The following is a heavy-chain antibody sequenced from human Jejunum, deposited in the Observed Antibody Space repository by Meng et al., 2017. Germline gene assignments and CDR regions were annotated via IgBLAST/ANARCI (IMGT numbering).Heavy chain of an antibody. D-gene: IGHD2-2*03. CDR1: GFTFSNHY. J-gene: IGHJ4*02. CDR2: IKDDGSGE. Sequence: GESLKISCAASGFTFSNHYMSWVRQAPGKGLEWVANIKDDGSGEYYVDSVKGRFTISRDNAKNSLYLQMNSLRAEDTAMYYCARGASLGFWGQGTRVTCFS. V-gene: IGHV3-7*01. CDR3: ARGASLGF.